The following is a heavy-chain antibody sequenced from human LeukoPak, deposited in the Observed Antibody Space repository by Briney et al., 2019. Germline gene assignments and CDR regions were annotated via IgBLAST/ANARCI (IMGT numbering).Heavy chain of an antibody. J-gene: IGHJ5*02. V-gene: IGHV4-4*07. CDR2: INSNGTT. D-gene: IGHD3-3*01. CDR1: GASISRYH. Sequence: SETLSLTCTVSGASISRYHWTWTRQSAGKGLEWIGRINSNGTTNYNPSLKSRVTMSVDTSKNEFSLKLISVTAADTAVYYCARGEYDFWSGYPGRWFDPWGQGTLVTVSS. CDR3: ARGEYDFWSGYPGRWFDP.